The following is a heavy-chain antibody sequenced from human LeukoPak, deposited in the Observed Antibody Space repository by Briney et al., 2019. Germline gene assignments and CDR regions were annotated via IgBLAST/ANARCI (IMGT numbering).Heavy chain of an antibody. V-gene: IGHV1-8*02. CDR2: MNPNSGNT. J-gene: IGHJ4*02. CDR3: ARGPLGDPSDY. Sequence: GASVKVSCKASGYTFTGYYMHWVRQAPGQGLEWMGWMNPNSGNTGYAQKFQGRVTMTRNTSISTAYMELSSLRSEDTAVYYCARGPLGDPSDYWGQGTLVTVSS. CDR1: GYTFTGYY.